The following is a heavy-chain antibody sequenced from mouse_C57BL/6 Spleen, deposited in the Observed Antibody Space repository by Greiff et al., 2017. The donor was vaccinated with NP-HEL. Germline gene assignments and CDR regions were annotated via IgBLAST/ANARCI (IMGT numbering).Heavy chain of an antibody. CDR3: ARTPYGSSSNWYFEV. V-gene: IGHV1-50*01. J-gene: IGHJ1*03. CDR1: GYTFTSYW. Sequence: QVQLQQPGAELVKPGASVKLSCKASGYTFTSYWMQWVKQRPGQGLEWIGEIDPSDSYTNYNQKFKGKATLTVDTSSSTAYMQLSSLTSEDSAVYYCARTPYGSSSNWYFEVWGTGTTVTVSS. D-gene: IGHD1-1*01. CDR2: IDPSDSYT.